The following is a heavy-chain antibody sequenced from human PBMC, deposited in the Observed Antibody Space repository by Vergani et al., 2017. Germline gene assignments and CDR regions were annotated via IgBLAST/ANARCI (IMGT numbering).Heavy chain of an antibody. Sequence: QVQVVQSGAEVKKSGASVKVSCKTSGYTFSNYYMHWVRQAPGQGLEWMGIINPSGGHTNYAQKFQGRVTMTRETSTSKVYMELSSLRSEDTAIYYCARGDYGILTGYRYWGQGTLVTVSA. CDR2: INPSGGHT. V-gene: IGHV1-46*03. J-gene: IGHJ4*02. D-gene: IGHD3-9*01. CDR3: ARGDYGILTGYRY. CDR1: GYTFSNYY.